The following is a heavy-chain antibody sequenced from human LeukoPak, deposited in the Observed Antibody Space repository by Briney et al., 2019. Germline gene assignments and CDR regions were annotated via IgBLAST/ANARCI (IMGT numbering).Heavy chain of an antibody. CDR2: IHPGESDT. V-gene: IGHV5-51*01. CDR3: ARRADSSGWYGSAFDI. Sequence: GESLKISCKGSRDIFTGYWIGWVRQMPGKGLEWMGIIHPGESDTRYSPSFQGQVTISADKSISTAYLQWSSLKASDTTMYYCARRADSSGWYGSAFDIWGQGTMVTVSS. CDR1: RDIFTGYW. J-gene: IGHJ3*02. D-gene: IGHD6-19*01.